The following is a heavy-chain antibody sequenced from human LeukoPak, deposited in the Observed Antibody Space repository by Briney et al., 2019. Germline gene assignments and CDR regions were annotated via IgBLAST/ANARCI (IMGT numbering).Heavy chain of an antibody. V-gene: IGHV3-48*01. CDR1: GFTFSSYS. J-gene: IGHJ4*02. CDR3: ARFEVTTY. CDR2: ISSSSSTI. D-gene: IGHD4-11*01. Sequence: GGSLRLSCAASGFTFSSYSMNWVRQAPGKGLEWVSYISSSSSTIYYADSVKGRFTISRDNAKNSLYLQMNSLRAEDTAVYYCARFEVTTYWGQGTLVTVSS.